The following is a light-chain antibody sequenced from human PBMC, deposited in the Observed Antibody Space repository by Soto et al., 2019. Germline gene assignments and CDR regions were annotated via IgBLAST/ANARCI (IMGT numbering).Light chain of an antibody. J-gene: IGLJ1*01. Sequence: QSVLTQPPSVSAAPGQRVTISCSGSSSNIGGNSVSWYQQLPGTAHKLLIYADDKRPSGIPDRFSGSKSGTSATLGITGFQTGDEADHYCGSWDSSLSAYVFGTGTKV. CDR1: SSNIGGNS. CDR2: ADD. V-gene: IGLV1-51*01. CDR3: GSWDSSLSAYV.